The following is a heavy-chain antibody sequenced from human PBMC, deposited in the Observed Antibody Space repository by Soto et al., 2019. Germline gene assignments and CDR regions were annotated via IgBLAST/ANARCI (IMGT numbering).Heavy chain of an antibody. V-gene: IGHV4-34*01. CDR3: ASEGSSWGIDY. CDR2: INHSGIT. Sequence: SETLSITCAVYGGYFSGYYWSWIRQPPGKGLEWTGEINHSGITNYNPSLKSRVTISVGTSKNQFSLKLSSVSAADTAVYYCASEGSSWGIDYWGQGTLVTVS. D-gene: IGHD6-13*01. J-gene: IGHJ4*02. CDR1: GGYFSGYY.